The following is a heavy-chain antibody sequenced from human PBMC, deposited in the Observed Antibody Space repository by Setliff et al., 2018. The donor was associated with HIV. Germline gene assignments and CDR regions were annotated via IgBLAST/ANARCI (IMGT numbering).Heavy chain of an antibody. D-gene: IGHD4-17*01. J-gene: IGHJ6*03. V-gene: IGHV4-39*07. CDR2: IYYSGST. Sequence: SETLSLTCTVSGGSISSSSYYWGWIRQPPGKGLEWIGSIYYSGSTYYNPSLKSRVTISVDTSKDQFSLKLSSVAAADTAMYYCARDMTTVTYYYYYYYMDVWGKGTTVTVSS. CDR3: ARDMTTVTYYYYYYYMDV. CDR1: GGSISSSSYY.